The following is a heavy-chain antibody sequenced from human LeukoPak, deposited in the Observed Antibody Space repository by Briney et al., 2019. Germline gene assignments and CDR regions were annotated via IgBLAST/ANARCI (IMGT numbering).Heavy chain of an antibody. V-gene: IGHV3-21*01. Sequence: GGSLILSCAASGFTFSSYSINWVRQAPGKGLEWVSSISSSSSYIYYADSVKGRFTISRDNAKNSLYLQMNSLRAEDTAVYYCAREDIAVAGTAFDYWGQGTLVTVSS. CDR1: GFTFSSYS. J-gene: IGHJ4*02. CDR2: ISSSSSYI. D-gene: IGHD6-19*01. CDR3: AREDIAVAGTAFDY.